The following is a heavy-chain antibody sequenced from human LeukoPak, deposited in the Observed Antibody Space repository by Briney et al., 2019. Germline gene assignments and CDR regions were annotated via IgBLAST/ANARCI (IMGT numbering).Heavy chain of an antibody. CDR2: ISDSGGNT. CDR1: GFTFSSYA. D-gene: IGHD6-13*01. CDR3: AKDTLSIAAAGYSDY. V-gene: IGHV3-23*01. Sequence: GGSLRLSCAASGFTFSSYAMSWVRQAPGKGLEWVSSISDSGGNTYYADSVKGRFTISRDNSRNTLYLQVNSLRAEDTAVYYCAKDTLSIAAAGYSDYWGQGTLVTVSS. J-gene: IGHJ4*02.